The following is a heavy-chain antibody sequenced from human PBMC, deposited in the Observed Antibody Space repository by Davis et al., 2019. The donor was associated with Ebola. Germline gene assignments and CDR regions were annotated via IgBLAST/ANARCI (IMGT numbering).Heavy chain of an antibody. Sequence: SETLSLTCAVSGGSIRSYYWSWIRQPPGKGLEWIGYIYYTGSTDYNPSLKSRVTISVDTSRNQFPLKMRSVTAADTAVYYCARNSITKFNWLDPWGQGTLVTVSS. V-gene: IGHV4-59*01. J-gene: IGHJ5*02. D-gene: IGHD1-14*01. CDR1: GGSIRSYY. CDR3: ARNSITKFNWLDP. CDR2: IYYTGST.